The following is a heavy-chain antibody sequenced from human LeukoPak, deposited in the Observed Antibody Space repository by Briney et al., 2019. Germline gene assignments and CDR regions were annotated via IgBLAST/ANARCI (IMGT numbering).Heavy chain of an antibody. V-gene: IGHV5-51*01. CDR2: IYPGDSDT. CDR3: AGFRAPPGTSGGYWFDP. J-gene: IGHJ5*02. CDR1: GYSFTSYW. Sequence: GESLKISCKGSGYSFTSYWIGWVRQMPGKGLEWMGIIYPGDSDTRYSPSFQGQVTISADKSISTAYLQWSSLKASDTAMYYCAGFRAPPGTSGGYWFDPWGQGTLVTVSS. D-gene: IGHD1-7*01.